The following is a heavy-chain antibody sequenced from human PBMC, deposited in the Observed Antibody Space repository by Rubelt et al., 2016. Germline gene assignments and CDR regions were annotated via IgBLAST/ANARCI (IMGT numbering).Heavy chain of an antibody. CDR2: IIPILGIA. V-gene: IGHV1-69*04. Sequence: QVQLVQSGAEVKKPGSSVKVSCKASGGTFSSYAISWVRQAPGQGLEWMGRIIPILGIANYAQKLQGRVTITEDKSTSTVYMELSSLRSEDTAVYYCARSPRYDFEDNWFDPWGQGTLATVSS. J-gene: IGHJ5*02. CDR3: ARSPRYDFEDNWFDP. CDR1: GGTFSSYA. D-gene: IGHD3-3*01.